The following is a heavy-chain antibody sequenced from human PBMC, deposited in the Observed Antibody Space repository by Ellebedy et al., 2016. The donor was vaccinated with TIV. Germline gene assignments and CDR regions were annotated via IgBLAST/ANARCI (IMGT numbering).Heavy chain of an antibody. Sequence: AASVKVSCKASGGTFSSYAISWVRQAPGQGLEWMGRIIPILGIANYAQKFPGRVTITADKSTSTAYMELSSLRSEDTAVYYCARAGNSSGYGNWGQGTLVTVSS. CDR1: GGTFSSYA. J-gene: IGHJ4*02. CDR2: IIPILGIA. CDR3: ARAGNSSGYGN. V-gene: IGHV1-69*04. D-gene: IGHD3-22*01.